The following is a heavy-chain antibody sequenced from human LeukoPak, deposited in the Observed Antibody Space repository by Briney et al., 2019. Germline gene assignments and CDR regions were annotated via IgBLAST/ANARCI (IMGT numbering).Heavy chain of an antibody. V-gene: IGHV4-38-2*02. D-gene: IGHD1-26*01. CDR3: AGPGSYYAGYAFDI. Sequence: PSETLSLTCSVSGYSISSGYYWGWIRQPPGKGLEWIGSVYHSASTHYNPSLKSRVTISVEASKNQFSLKLSSVTAADTAVYYCAGPGSYYAGYAFDIWGQGTMVTVSS. CDR2: VYHSAST. CDR1: GYSISSGYY. J-gene: IGHJ3*02.